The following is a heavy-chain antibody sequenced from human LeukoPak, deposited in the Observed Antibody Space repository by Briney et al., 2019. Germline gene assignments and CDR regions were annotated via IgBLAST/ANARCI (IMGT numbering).Heavy chain of an antibody. CDR2: INHSGST. CDR3: ARRYYYDRRAFDI. CDR1: GGSFNGYY. V-gene: IGHV4-34*01. D-gene: IGHD3-22*01. Sequence: PSEALSLTCAVYGGSFNGYYWNWIRHPPGKGLEWIGEINHSGSTNYNPSLKSRVTISVDTSKNQLSLKLSSVTAADTAEYYCARRYYYDRRAFDIWGQETMVTVSS. J-gene: IGHJ3*02.